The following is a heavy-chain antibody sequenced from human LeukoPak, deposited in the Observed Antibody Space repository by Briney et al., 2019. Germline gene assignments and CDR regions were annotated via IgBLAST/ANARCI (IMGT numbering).Heavy chain of an antibody. CDR2: INHSGSA. J-gene: IGHJ6*02. CDR1: GGSFSGYY. V-gene: IGHV4-34*01. CDR3: ARQYYDFWSGYYSYYYGMDV. Sequence: SETLSLTCAVYGGSFSGYYWNWIRQPPGKGLEWIGEINHSGSANYNPSLKSRVTVSVDTSKNQISLKLSSVTAADTAVYYCARQYYDFWSGYYSYYYGMDVWGQGTPVTVSS. D-gene: IGHD3-3*01.